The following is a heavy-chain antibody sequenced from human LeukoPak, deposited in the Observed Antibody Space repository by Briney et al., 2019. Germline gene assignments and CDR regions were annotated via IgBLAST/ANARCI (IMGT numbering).Heavy chain of an antibody. CDR3: ARGRFGGSGYYI. CDR1: GFTFSDYY. D-gene: IGHD3-3*01. J-gene: IGHJ4*02. V-gene: IGHV4-59*01. CDR2: IYYSGST. Sequence: GSLRLSCAASGFTFSDYYMSWIRQPPGKGLEWIGYIYYSGSTNYNPSLKSRVTISVDTSKNQFSLKLSSVTAADTAVYYCARGRFGGSGYYIWGQGTLVTVSS.